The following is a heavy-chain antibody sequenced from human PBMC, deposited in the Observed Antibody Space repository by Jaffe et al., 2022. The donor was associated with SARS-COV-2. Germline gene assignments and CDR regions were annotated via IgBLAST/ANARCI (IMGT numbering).Heavy chain of an antibody. D-gene: IGHD3-22*01. J-gene: IGHJ4*02. Sequence: EVQLLESGGGLVQPGMSLRLSCAASGFTFSGYAMSWVRQAPGKGLEWVSVISGANNTTFYADSVKGRFTISRDNSKKTLYLQMNSLRAEDTAVYYCARRTTYYYGSSGYYQLPGHFDYWGQGTLVTVSS. CDR1: GFTFSGYA. CDR2: ISGANNTT. V-gene: IGHV3-23*01. CDR3: ARRTTYYYGSSGYYQLPGHFDY.